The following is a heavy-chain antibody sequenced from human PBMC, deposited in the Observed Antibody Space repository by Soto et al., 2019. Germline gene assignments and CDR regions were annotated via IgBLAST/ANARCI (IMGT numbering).Heavy chain of an antibody. CDR3: ARDSGSNTWFDY. V-gene: IGHV4-31*03. D-gene: IGHD1-26*01. Sequence: QVQLQASGPGLVKPLQTLSLTCTVSGGSFSRGGYYWNCIRQRPGKGLELIGYISYSGSTYYNPALNSRLTSSLGTSKVQFALKLSSLAAADTAVYYCARDSGSNTWFDYWGQGTLVSDSS. J-gene: IGHJ4*02. CDR2: ISYSGST. CDR1: GGSFSRGGYY.